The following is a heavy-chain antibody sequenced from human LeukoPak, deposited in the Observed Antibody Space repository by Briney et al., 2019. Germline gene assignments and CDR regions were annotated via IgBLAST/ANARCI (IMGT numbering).Heavy chain of an antibody. J-gene: IGHJ4*02. CDR3: ARRAGAYSHPHDY. Sequence: PGGSLRLSCAASGFTFSDYYMSWIRQAPGKGLEWVSYISSSGSTIYYADSVKGRFTISRDNAKNSLYLQINSLRAEDTAVYYCARRAGAYSHPHDYWGQGTLVTVSS. D-gene: IGHD4/OR15-4a*01. CDR1: GFTFSDYY. V-gene: IGHV3-11*01. CDR2: ISSSGSTI.